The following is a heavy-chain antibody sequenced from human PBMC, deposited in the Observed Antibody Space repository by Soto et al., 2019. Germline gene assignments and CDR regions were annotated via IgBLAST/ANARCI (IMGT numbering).Heavy chain of an antibody. CDR1: GFTFSNDW. Sequence: GGSLRLSCAASGFTFSNDWMHWVRQAPGKGLEWVSRINADGGSTHYADSVRGRFTISRDNAKNTLFLQLNSLRVEDTAIYYCIKVLTRGVGVPRFYFDSWGQGTLVTVSS. CDR2: INADGGST. CDR3: IKVLTRGVGVPRFYFDS. V-gene: IGHV3-74*01. J-gene: IGHJ4*02. D-gene: IGHD3-9*01.